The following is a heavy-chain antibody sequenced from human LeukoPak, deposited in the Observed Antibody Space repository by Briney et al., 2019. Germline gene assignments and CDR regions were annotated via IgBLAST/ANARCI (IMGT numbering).Heavy chain of an antibody. CDR1: GGSISSHY. D-gene: IGHD2-8*01. Sequence: SETLSLTCTVSGGSISSHYWSWIRQPPGKGLEWIGYIYYSGSTNYNPSLKSRVTISVDTSKNQFSLKLSSVTAADTAVYYCARGQWWFDPWGQGTLVTVSS. J-gene: IGHJ5*02. V-gene: IGHV4-59*11. CDR2: IYYSGST. CDR3: ARGQWWFDP.